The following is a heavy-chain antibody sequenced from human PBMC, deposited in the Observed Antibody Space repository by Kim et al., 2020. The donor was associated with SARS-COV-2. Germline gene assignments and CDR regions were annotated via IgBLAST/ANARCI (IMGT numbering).Heavy chain of an antibody. D-gene: IGHD5-18*01. Sequence: PSFQGQVTISADKSISTAYLQWSSLKASDTAMYYCARYSYGYRREYYFDYWGQGTLVTVSS. CDR3: ARYSYGYRREYYFDY. V-gene: IGHV5-51*01. J-gene: IGHJ4*02.